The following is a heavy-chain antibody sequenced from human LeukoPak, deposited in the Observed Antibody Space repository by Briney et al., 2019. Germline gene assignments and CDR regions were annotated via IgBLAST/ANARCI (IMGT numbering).Heavy chain of an antibody. V-gene: IGHV3-23*01. Sequence: GGSLRLSCADSGXTFSSYAMSWVRQAPGKGREWVSAITGSGGDTYYADSVKGRFTISRDNSKNTMYLQMNSLRVEDTAVYYCARESPFSVAGVWGQGTLVTVSS. D-gene: IGHD6-19*01. CDR3: ARESPFSVAGV. CDR1: GXTFSSYA. J-gene: IGHJ4*02. CDR2: ITGSGGDT.